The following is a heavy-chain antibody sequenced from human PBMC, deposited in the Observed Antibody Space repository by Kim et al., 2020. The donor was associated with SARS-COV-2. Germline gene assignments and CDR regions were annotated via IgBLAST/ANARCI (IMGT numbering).Heavy chain of an antibody. CDR1: GFTFSSYG. CDR3: AKDGMPTLSGRYYVHGMDV. V-gene: IGHV3-33*06. CDR2: ICYDGSNK. Sequence: GGSLRLSCAASGFTFSSYGMHWVRQAPGKGLEWVAVICYDGSNKYYADSVKGRFTISRDNSKNTLYLQMNSLRAEDTAVYYCAKDGMPTLSGRYYVHGMDVWGQGTPVTVSS. J-gene: IGHJ6*02. D-gene: IGHD3-10*01.